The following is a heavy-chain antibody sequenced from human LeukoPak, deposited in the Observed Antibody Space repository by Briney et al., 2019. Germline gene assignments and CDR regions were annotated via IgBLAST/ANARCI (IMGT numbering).Heavy chain of an antibody. CDR2: INHSGST. Sequence: SETLSLTCAVYGGSFSGYYWSWIRQPPGKGLEWIGEINHSGSTNYNPSLKSRVIISVDTSKNQFSLKLSSVTAADTAVYYCARGREQQHKLFDPWGQGTLVTVSS. D-gene: IGHD6-13*01. CDR1: GGSFSGYY. CDR3: ARGREQQHKLFDP. V-gene: IGHV4-34*01. J-gene: IGHJ5*02.